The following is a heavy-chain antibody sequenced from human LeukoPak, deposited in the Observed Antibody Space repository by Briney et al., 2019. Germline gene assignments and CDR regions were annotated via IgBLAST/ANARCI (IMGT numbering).Heavy chain of an antibody. D-gene: IGHD6-13*01. CDR3: ARHGMDYSSSWYSFDY. CDR1: GGSISGYY. V-gene: IGHV4-39*01. J-gene: IGHJ4*02. CDR2: IYYSGTT. Sequence: PSETLSLTCTVSGGSISGYYWGWIRQPPGKGLEWIGSIYYSGTTYYNPSLKSRITISVDTSKNQFSLKLSSVTAADTAVFYCARHGMDYSSSWYSFDYWGQGTLVTVSS.